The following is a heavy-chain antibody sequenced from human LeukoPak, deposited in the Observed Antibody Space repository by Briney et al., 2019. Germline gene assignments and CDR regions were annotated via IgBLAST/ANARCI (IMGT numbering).Heavy chain of an antibody. V-gene: IGHV3-33*01. CDR2: IWYDGSKK. CDR1: GFTFNSYG. J-gene: IGHJ4*02. D-gene: IGHD6-13*01. Sequence: PGRSLRLSCVASGFTFNSYGMHWVRQAPGKGLEWVALIWYDGSKKYYADSGKGRFTISRDNSKNTLYLQMNSLRAEDTAVYYCARSGQQLVKPIDYWGQGTLVTVSS. CDR3: ARSGQQLVKPIDY.